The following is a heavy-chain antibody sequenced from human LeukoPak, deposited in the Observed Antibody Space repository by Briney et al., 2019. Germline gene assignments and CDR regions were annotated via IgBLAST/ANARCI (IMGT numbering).Heavy chain of an antibody. J-gene: IGHJ4*02. CDR1: GFTFSSYS. D-gene: IGHD4-17*01. V-gene: IGHV3-48*04. CDR2: ISSSGSTI. CDR3: ARSYGDYKPLFDF. Sequence: PGGSLRLSCAASGFTFSSYSMNWVRQAPGKGLEWVSYISSSGSTIYYADSVKGRFTISRDNAKNSLYLQMNSLRAEDTAVYYCARSYGDYKPLFDFWGQGTLVTVSS.